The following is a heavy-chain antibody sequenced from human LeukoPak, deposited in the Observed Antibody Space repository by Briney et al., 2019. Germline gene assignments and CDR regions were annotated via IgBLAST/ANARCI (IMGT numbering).Heavy chain of an antibody. J-gene: IGHJ3*02. Sequence: PSETLSLTCAVDGGSFSGYYWSWIRQPPGEGLERIGKINPSGSTYYNPSLKSRDTISVDTSKKQFSLKLSSVTAADTAVYYCARQDSVWTMIVVNDAFDIWGQGTMVTVSS. CDR1: GGSFSGYY. D-gene: IGHD3-22*01. V-gene: IGHV4-34*01. CDR2: INPSGST. CDR3: ARQDSVWTMIVVNDAFDI.